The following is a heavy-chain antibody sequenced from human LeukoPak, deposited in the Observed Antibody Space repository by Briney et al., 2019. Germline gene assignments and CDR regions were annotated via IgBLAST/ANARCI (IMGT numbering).Heavy chain of an antibody. Sequence: ASVKVSCTASGYTFTGYYVHWVRQAPGQGLEWMGWINPNSGDTNCAQKFQGWVTMARDTSISTAYMELSRLKSDDTAIYYCARGFTYGRFDYWGQGTLVTVSS. CDR2: INPNSGDT. D-gene: IGHD5-18*01. J-gene: IGHJ4*02. CDR3: ARGFTYGRFDY. CDR1: GYTFTGYY. V-gene: IGHV1-2*04.